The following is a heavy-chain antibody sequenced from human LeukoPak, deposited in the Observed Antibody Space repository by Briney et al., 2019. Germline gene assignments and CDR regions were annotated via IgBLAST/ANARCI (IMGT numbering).Heavy chain of an antibody. Sequence: KTSETLSLTCIVSGGSISSDYWSWVRQPPGKGLEWVGSIYYSGGTNYNPSLKSRVPISVDTSKSQFSLRLISVTAADTAMYYCARGGPWTTVTTTGVPLDYWGQGTLVTVSS. CDR1: GGSISSDY. CDR2: IYYSGGT. J-gene: IGHJ4*02. V-gene: IGHV4-59*01. CDR3: ARGGPWTTVTTTGVPLDY. D-gene: IGHD4-17*01.